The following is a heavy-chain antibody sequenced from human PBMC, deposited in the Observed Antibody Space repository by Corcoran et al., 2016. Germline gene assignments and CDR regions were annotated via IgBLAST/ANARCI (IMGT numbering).Heavy chain of an antibody. J-gene: IGHJ3*01. CDR1: GFTFSSYN. D-gene: IGHD5-12*01. CDR2: ISSSSSTI. V-gene: IGHV3-48*04. CDR3: AGNELGLGGGY. Sequence: EVQLVESGGGLVQPGGSLRLSCAASGFTFSSYNMNWVRQAPGKGLEWVSYISSSSSTIYYADSVKGRFTISRDNAKNSLYLQMNSLRAEETAVYYVAGNELGLGGGYWGQGTMVTVSS.